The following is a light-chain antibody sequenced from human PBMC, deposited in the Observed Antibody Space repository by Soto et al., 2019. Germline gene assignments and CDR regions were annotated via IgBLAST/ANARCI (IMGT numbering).Light chain of an antibody. V-gene: IGLV1-40*01. CDR1: SSNIGAGYG. CDR2: GNS. J-gene: IGLJ3*02. CDR3: QSYDSSLSGWV. Sequence: QSVLTQPPSVSGAPGQRVTISCTGSSSNIGAGYGVHWYQQLPGTAPKLLSYGNSNRPSGVPDRFSGSKSGTSASLAITGLRAEDEADYYCQSYDSSLSGWVFGGGTKVTVL.